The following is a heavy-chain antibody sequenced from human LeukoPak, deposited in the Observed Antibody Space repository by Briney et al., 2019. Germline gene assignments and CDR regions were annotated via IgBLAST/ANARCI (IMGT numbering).Heavy chain of an antibody. CDR3: AKGSDFYYYYYMDV. Sequence: GGSLRLSCAASGFTFSSYSMNWVRQAPGKGLEWVSSISSSSSYIYYADSVKGRFTISRDNAKNSLYLQMNSLRAEDTAVYYCAKGSDFYYYYYMDVWGKGTTVTISS. CDR1: GFTFSSYS. D-gene: IGHD2-15*01. J-gene: IGHJ6*03. V-gene: IGHV3-21*01. CDR2: ISSSSSYI.